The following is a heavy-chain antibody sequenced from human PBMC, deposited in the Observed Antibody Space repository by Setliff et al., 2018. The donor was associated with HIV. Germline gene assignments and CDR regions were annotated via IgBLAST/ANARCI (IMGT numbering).Heavy chain of an antibody. CDR2: INHSGET. CDR1: GGSFSGSF. V-gene: IGHV4-34*01. Sequence: TSETLSLTCAVYGGSFSGSFWSWIRQPPGKGLEWIGEINHSGETNYSPSLKSRVSMSVDTSKNQFSLKLSAVTSADTAVYYCVRRAGRHRLLRSGVADTLDSWGQGTPVTVS. J-gene: IGHJ4*02. CDR3: VRRAGRHRLLRSGVADTLDS. D-gene: IGHD2-15*01.